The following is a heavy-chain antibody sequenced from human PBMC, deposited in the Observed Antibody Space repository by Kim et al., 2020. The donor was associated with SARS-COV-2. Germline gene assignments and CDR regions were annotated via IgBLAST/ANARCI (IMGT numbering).Heavy chain of an antibody. CDR1: GYSFTSYW. V-gene: IGHV5-51*01. Sequence: GESLKISCKGSGYSFTSYWIGWVRQMPGKGLEWMGIIYPGDSDTRYSPSFQGQVTISADKSISTAYLQWSSLKASDTAMYYCARVLWFGELERDDAFDIWGQGTMVTVS. CDR3: ARVLWFGELERDDAFDI. D-gene: IGHD3-10*01. J-gene: IGHJ3*02. CDR2: IYPGDSDT.